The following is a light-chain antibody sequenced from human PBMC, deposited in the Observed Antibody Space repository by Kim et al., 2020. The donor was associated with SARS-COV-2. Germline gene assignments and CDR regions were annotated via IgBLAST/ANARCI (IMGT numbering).Light chain of an antibody. V-gene: IGKV3-15*01. CDR3: HQYNNWPLYS. Sequence: SPGERATLSSRASQNVGSSLAWYQQKPGQAPRLLIYDASTRATVIPARFSGSGSGTEFTLTISSLQSEDFAVYYCHQYNNWPLYSFGQGTKLEI. J-gene: IGKJ2*03. CDR2: DAS. CDR1: QNVGSS.